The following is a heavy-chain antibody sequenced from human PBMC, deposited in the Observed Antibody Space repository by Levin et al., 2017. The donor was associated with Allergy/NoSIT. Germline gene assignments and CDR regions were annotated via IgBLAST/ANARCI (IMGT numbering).Heavy chain of an antibody. CDR1: GGSISSSNW. V-gene: IGHV4-4*02. CDR3: ASRYYHDAFDI. J-gene: IGHJ3*02. Sequence: SETLSLTCGVSGGSISSSNWWSWVRQPPGKGLEWLGESYHSGSTNYNPSLKSRVTMSLDKSKKQFSLKLSSVTAADTAVYYCASRYYHDAFDIWGQGTMVTVSS. D-gene: IGHD3-10*01. CDR2: SYHSGST.